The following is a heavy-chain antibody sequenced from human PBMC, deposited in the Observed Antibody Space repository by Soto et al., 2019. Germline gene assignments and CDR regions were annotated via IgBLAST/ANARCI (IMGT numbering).Heavy chain of an antibody. D-gene: IGHD1-26*01. CDR1: GYTFTSYD. CDR3: ARLGGVSVVYWFDP. CDR2: MNPNSGNT. Sequence: ASVKGSCKASGYTFTSYDINWVRQATGQGLERMGWMNPNSGNTGYAQKFQGRVTMTRNTSISTAYMELSSLRSEDTAVYYWARLGGVSVVYWFDPWGEGARVTGAS. V-gene: IGHV1-8*01. J-gene: IGHJ5*02.